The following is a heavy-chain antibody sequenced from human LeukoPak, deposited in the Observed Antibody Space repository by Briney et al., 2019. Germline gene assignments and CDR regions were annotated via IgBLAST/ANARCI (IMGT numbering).Heavy chain of an antibody. D-gene: IGHD3-3*01. V-gene: IGHV3-7*05. CDR2: IKQDGSEK. CDR1: GFTFRSYW. J-gene: IGHJ4*02. Sequence: PGGSLRLSCVASGFTFRSYWMSWVRQALGKGLEWVATIKQDGSEKYYVDSVKGRFTTSRDIAQNSLYLQMNSLRAEDTAVYFCARDAGYDFWTGYYDFWGQGTLVTVSS. CDR3: ARDAGYDFWTGYYDF.